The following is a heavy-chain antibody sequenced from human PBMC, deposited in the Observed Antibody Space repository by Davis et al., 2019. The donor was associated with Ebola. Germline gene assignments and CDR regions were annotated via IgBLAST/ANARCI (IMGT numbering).Heavy chain of an antibody. Sequence: GESLKISCEASGFSFDDYAMHWVRQAPGKGLEWVAVISYDGRNKYYADSVKGRFTISRDNSKNTLYLQMNSLRAEDTAVYYCAREPDCSGGSCYWFDPWGQGTLVTVSS. CDR1: GFSFDDYA. D-gene: IGHD2-15*01. V-gene: IGHV3-30*03. CDR3: AREPDCSGGSCYWFDP. CDR2: ISYDGRNK. J-gene: IGHJ5*02.